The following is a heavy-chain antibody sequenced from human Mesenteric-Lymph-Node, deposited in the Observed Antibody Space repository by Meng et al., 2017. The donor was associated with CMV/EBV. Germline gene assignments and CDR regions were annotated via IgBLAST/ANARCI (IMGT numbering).Heavy chain of an antibody. CDR2: IYYSGST. CDR1: GGSISSSSYY. J-gene: IGHJ4*02. CDR3: ARASYSNYLDY. Sequence: GSLRLSCTVSGGSISSSSYYWGWIRQPPGKGLEWIGSIYYSGSTYYNPSLKSRVTISVDTSNNQFSLRLSSVTAADTAMYYCARASYSNYLDYWGQGTLVTVSS. D-gene: IGHD4-11*01. V-gene: IGHV4-39*07.